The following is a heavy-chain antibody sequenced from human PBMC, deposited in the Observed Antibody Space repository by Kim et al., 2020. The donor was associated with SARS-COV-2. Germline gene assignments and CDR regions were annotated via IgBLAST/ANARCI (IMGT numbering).Heavy chain of an antibody. V-gene: IGHV4-34*01. Sequence: SLKSRVTISVDTSKNQFSLKLSSVTAADTAVYYCARGQYYYGSGAEYFQHWGQGTLVTVSS. CDR3: ARGQYYYGSGAEYFQH. D-gene: IGHD3-10*01. J-gene: IGHJ1*01.